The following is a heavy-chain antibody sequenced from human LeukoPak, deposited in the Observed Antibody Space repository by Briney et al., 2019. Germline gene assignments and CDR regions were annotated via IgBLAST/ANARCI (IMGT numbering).Heavy chain of an antibody. Sequence: SETLSLTCTVSGGSISSSSYYWGWIRQPPGKGLEWIGSIYYSGSTYYNPSLKSRVTISVDTSKNQFSLKLSSVTAADTAVYYCARDFGRWLQPRAYFDYWGQGTLVTVSS. V-gene: IGHV4-39*07. J-gene: IGHJ4*02. CDR3: ARDFGRWLQPRAYFDY. D-gene: IGHD5-24*01. CDR1: GGSISSSSYY. CDR2: IYYSGST.